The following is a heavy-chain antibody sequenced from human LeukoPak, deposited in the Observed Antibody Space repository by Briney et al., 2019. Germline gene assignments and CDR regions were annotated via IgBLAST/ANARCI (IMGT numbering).Heavy chain of an antibody. CDR1: GFTFRDYT. CDR2: INKGGTFI. CDR3: ARDRDSGDYTAAPGDY. D-gene: IGHD4-17*01. J-gene: IGHJ4*02. Sequence: GGSLRLSCAASGFTFRDYTMNWVRRSPGKGLEWVSAINKGGTFIKYADSVKGRFVVSRDNAKNLLFLQMNSLRDEDTAVYYCARDRDSGDYTAAPGDYWGQGTLVTVSS. V-gene: IGHV3-21*01.